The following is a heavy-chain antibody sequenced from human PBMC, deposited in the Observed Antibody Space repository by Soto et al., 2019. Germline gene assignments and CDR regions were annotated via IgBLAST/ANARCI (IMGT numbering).Heavy chain of an antibody. CDR1: GGTFSSYA. V-gene: IGHV1-69*06. CDR2: IIPIFGTA. D-gene: IGHD1-20*01. Sequence: SVKVSCKASGGTFSSYAISWVRQAPGQGLEWMGGIIPIFGTANYAQKFQGRVTITADKSTSTAYMELSSLRSEDTAVYYCARREGYNWVMDVWGQGITVTVSS. J-gene: IGHJ6*02. CDR3: ARREGYNWVMDV.